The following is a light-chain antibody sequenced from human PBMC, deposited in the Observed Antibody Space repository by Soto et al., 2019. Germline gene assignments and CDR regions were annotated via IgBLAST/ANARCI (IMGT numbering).Light chain of an antibody. CDR2: AAS. J-gene: IGKJ4*01. CDR1: QSLSSN. CDR3: QQYRNSPVT. V-gene: IGKV3-15*01. Sequence: EIVLRQSPATLSVSPGERATLSCRASQSLSSNLAWYQQKVGQPPRLLIYAASTRATGIPARFTGSESGTEFTLTISSLRSEDFAVYYCQQYRNSPVTFGGGTKVDIK.